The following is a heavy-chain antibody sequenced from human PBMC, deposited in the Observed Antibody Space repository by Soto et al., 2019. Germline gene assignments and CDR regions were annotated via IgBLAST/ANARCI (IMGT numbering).Heavy chain of an antibody. CDR3: ARMMGGYCSGGSCLYDAFDI. J-gene: IGHJ3*02. CDR1: GGSISSSSYY. CDR2: IYYSGST. Sequence: QLQLQESGPGLVKPSETLSLTCTVSGGSISSSSYYWGWIRQPPGKGLEWIGSIYYSGSTYYNPSLKSRVTISVDTSKNQFSLKLSSVTAADTAVYYCARMMGGYCSGGSCLYDAFDIWGQGTMVTVSS. D-gene: IGHD2-15*01. V-gene: IGHV4-39*01.